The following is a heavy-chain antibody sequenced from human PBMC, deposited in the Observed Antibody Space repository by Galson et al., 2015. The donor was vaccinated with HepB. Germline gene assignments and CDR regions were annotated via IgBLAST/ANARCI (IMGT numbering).Heavy chain of an antibody. Sequence: SLRLSCAASGFTFSRYAMHWVRQAPGKGLEWVAVISYDGSNKYYADSVKGRFTISRDNSKNTLYLQMNSLRAEDTAVYYCARDGWQGFGELSNGMDVWGQGTTVTVSS. D-gene: IGHD3-10*01. J-gene: IGHJ6*02. CDR1: GFTFSRYA. CDR2: ISYDGSNK. CDR3: ARDGWQGFGELSNGMDV. V-gene: IGHV3-30-3*01.